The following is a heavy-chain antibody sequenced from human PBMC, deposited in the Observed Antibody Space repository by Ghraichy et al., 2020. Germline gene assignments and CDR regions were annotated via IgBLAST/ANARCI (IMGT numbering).Heavy chain of an antibody. CDR1: GGSISSGGYY. Sequence: SETLSLTCTVSGGSISSGGYYWSWIRQHPGKGLEWIGYIYYSGSTYYNPSLKSRVTISVDTSKNQFSLKLSSVTAADTAVYYCARGAYYYDSSGYPSYWYFDLWGRGTLVTVSS. J-gene: IGHJ2*01. CDR3: ARGAYYYDSSGYPSYWYFDL. V-gene: IGHV4-31*03. D-gene: IGHD3-22*01. CDR2: IYYSGST.